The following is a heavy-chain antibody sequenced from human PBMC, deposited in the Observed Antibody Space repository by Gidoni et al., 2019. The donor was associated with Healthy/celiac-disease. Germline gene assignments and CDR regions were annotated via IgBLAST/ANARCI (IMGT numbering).Heavy chain of an antibody. Sequence: QVHLQESGPGLVKPSEPLSLTCPVSGGSISSYYWSWIRQPAGTGLEGIGRIYTSGSTNYTPSLKSRVTMSVDTSKNQFSLKLSSVTAADTAVYYCARGGGSSSEESGDWFDPGGQGTLVTVSS. CDR1: GGSISSYY. D-gene: IGHD2-15*01. J-gene: IGHJ5*02. CDR2: IYTSGST. V-gene: IGHV4-4*07. CDR3: ARGGGSSSEESGDWFDP.